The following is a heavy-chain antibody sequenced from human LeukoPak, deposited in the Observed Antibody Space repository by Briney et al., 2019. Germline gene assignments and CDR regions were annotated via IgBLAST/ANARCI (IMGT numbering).Heavy chain of an antibody. D-gene: IGHD6-13*01. CDR3: ARDLIAAAGVDAFDI. CDR1: GFTFDDYG. CDR2: INWNGGST. V-gene: IGHV3-20*04. J-gene: IGHJ3*02. Sequence: GGSLRLSCAASGFTFDDYGMSWVRQAPGKGLEWVSGINWNGGSTGYADSVKGRFTISRDNAKNSLYLQMNSLRAEDTAVYYCARDLIAAAGVDAFDIWGQGTMVTVSS.